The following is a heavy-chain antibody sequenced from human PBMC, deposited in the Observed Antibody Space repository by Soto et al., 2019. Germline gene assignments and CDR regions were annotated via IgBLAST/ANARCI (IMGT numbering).Heavy chain of an antibody. CDR3: ASINTPLEV. CDR1: GGTFSSYA. Sequence: QVQLVQSGAEVKQPGSSVKVSCKASGGTFSSYAISWVRQAPGQGLEWMGGIIPIFGTANYAQKFQGRVTITADEATSTAYMEQSSLRAEDKSLYYCASINTPLEVWGPGTPVNGSS. V-gene: IGHV1-69*01. J-gene: IGHJ6*02. CDR2: IIPIFGTA.